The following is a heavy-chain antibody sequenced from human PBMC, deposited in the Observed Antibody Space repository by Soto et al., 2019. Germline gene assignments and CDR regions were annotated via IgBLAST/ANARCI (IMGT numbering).Heavy chain of an antibody. V-gene: IGHV3-11*06. CDR2: ISPGSRYP. D-gene: IGHD2-15*01. CDR1: VFTFGDAY. J-gene: IGHJ5*02. CDR3: VRGGGGGLFDP. Sequence: PGGSLRLSCAGSVFTFGDAYMIWIRQAPGKGLEWLSYISPGSRYPAYADSVKGRFTISRDNARRSLFLQMTSLTAEDTAMYYCVRGGGGGLFDPWGQGTMVTVSS.